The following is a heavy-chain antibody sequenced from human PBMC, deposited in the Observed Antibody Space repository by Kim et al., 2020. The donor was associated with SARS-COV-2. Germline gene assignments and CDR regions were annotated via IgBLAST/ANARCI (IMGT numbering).Heavy chain of an antibody. V-gene: IGHV1-18*01. CDR1: GYTFDNYG. D-gene: IGHD3-10*01. Sequence: SVKVSCKTSGYTFDNYGISWVRQAPAQGLEWLGWISAYNGHTKSAQKFKGRLTVTTDTPTRTAHMELRSLTSADTAVYYCARGFVESLIWIRQLTYLDY. J-gene: IGHJ4*01. CDR3: ARGFVESLIWIRQLTYLDY. CDR2: ISAYNGHT.